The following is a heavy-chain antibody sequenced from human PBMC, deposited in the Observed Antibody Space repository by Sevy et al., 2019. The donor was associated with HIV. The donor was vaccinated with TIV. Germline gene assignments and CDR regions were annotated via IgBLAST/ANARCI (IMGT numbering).Heavy chain of an antibody. V-gene: IGHV3-48*01. J-gene: IGHJ4*02. Sequence: GGSLRLSCGASGFSFSSDSMNWVRQAPGKELEWVSYITRSDSARDYADSVKGRFIISRDNAKNSLFLQMNSLRVEDTAVYYCVRSVSGSYRYDDYWGQGTLVTVSS. D-gene: IGHD3-16*02. CDR1: GFSFSSDS. CDR3: VRSVSGSYRYDDY. CDR2: ITRSDSAR.